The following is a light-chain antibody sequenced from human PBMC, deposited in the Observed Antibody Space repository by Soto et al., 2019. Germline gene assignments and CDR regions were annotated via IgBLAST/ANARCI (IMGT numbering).Light chain of an antibody. CDR3: QQRSNWPPIFS. Sequence: EIVLTQSPATLSLSPGERATLTCRASQSVTSYLAWYQQKPGQAPRLLIYYASSRATDIPARFSGSGSGTHFTLTISSLEPEDFAVYYCQQRSNWPPIFSFGPGTKVDIK. V-gene: IGKV3-11*01. J-gene: IGKJ3*01. CDR1: QSVTSY. CDR2: YAS.